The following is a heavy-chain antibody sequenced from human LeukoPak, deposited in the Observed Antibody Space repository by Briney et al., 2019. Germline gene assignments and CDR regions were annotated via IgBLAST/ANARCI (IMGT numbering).Heavy chain of an antibody. CDR2: ISYDGSNK. V-gene: IGHV3-30*18. Sequence: GGSLRLSCAAPGFTFSTYGIHCVRQAPGKGLEWVAVISYDGSNKYYADSVKGRFTISRDNSKNTLYLEMNSLRAEDTAIYYCAKPNCDSATCCTWSPSYRQLWGRGTLVTVSS. J-gene: IGHJ4*02. D-gene: IGHD2-2*02. CDR3: AKPNCDSATCCTWSPSYRQL. CDR1: GFTFSTYG.